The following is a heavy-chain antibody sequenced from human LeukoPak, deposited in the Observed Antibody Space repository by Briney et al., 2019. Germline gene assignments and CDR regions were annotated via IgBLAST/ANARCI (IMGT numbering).Heavy chain of an antibody. CDR1: GYTFTIYY. D-gene: IGHD2-15*01. CDR3: ARERRSTDIVVVVAATRYNWFDP. V-gene: IGHV1-46*01. J-gene: IGHJ5*02. Sequence: ASVNVSCKASGYTFTIYYMHWLRQAPGQGLKWMGIINPSGGSTSYAQKFQGRVTMTRDTSTSTVYMELSSLRSEDTAVYYCARERRSTDIVVVVAATRYNWFDPWGQGTLVTVSS. CDR2: INPSGGST.